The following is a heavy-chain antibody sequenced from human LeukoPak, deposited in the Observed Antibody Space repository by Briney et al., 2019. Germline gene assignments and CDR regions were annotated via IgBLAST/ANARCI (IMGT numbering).Heavy chain of an antibody. CDR3: ARDMYYYDSSGYYSFYFDY. Sequence: SETLSLTCTVSGGSISSGGYYWSWIRQPPGKGLEWLGYIYHSGSTYYNPSLKSRVTISVDRSKNQFSLKLSSVTAADTAVYYCARDMYYYDSSGYYSFYFDYWGQGTLVTVSS. D-gene: IGHD3-22*01. CDR2: IYHSGST. CDR1: GGSISSGGYY. J-gene: IGHJ4*02. V-gene: IGHV4-30-2*01.